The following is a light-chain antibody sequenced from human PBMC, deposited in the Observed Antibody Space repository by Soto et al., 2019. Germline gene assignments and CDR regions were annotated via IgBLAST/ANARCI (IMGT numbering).Light chain of an antibody. V-gene: IGKV3-20*01. CDR1: QSVASSY. CDR2: GAS. J-gene: IGKJ2*01. Sequence: EIVLTQSPGTLSLSPGERATLSCRASQSVASSYLAWYQHKPGQAPRLLISGASSRATGIPDRFSGGGSGTDFTLTISRLEPEDFAVYYCHQYDLSPPYTFGQGTKVDIK. CDR3: HQYDLSPPYT.